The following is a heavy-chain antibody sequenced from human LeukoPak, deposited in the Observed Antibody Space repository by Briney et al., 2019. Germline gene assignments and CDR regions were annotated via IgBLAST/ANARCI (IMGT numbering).Heavy chain of an antibody. Sequence: PGGSLRLSCAASGXTFSSYWMHWVRQAPGKGLVWISGINTDGSTTSYADSVKGRFTISRDNANNTLYLQMNSLRAEDTAVYYCARNSGSNRPVDCWGQGTLVAVSS. CDR2: INTDGSTT. J-gene: IGHJ4*02. CDR1: GXTFSSYW. D-gene: IGHD1-26*01. V-gene: IGHV3-74*01. CDR3: ARNSGSNRPVDC.